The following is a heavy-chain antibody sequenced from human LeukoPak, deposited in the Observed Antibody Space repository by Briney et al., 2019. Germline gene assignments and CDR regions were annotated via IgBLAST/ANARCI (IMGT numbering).Heavy chain of an antibody. CDR3: ARDLRSSSSSGINYYGMDV. Sequence: SETLSLTCTVSGGSISRSGYYWSWIRQHPGKGLEWIGYIYYSGSTYYNPSLKSRVTISVDTSKNQFSLKLSSETAADTAVYYCARDLRSSSSSGINYYGMDVWGQGTTVTVSS. J-gene: IGHJ6*02. D-gene: IGHD6-6*01. CDR2: IYYSGST. CDR1: GGSISRSGYY. V-gene: IGHV4-31*03.